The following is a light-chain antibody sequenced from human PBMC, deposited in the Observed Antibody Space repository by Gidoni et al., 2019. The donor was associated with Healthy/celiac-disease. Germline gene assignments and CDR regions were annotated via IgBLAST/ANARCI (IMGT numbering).Light chain of an antibody. CDR3: QQYGSS. CDR1: QSVSSSY. J-gene: IGKJ5*01. CDR2: SAS. V-gene: IGKV3-20*01. Sequence: ETVLTLSPATLSLSPGERATLSCRASQSVSSSYLAWYQQKPGQAPRPLIYSASSRATGIPDRFSGSGAGTDITITISRLEPEDFAVYYCQQYGSSFGQGTRLEIK.